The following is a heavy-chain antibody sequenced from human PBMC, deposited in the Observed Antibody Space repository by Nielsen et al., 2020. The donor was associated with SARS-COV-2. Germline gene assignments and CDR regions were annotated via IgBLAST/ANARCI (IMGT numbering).Heavy chain of an antibody. V-gene: IGHV1-18*01. D-gene: IGHD6-13*01. CDR3: AAVHSSSWYRADAFDI. J-gene: IGHJ3*02. CDR1: GYTFTSYG. CDR2: ISAYNGNT. Sequence: ASVNVSCKASGYTFTSYGISWVRQAPGQGLEWMGWISAYNGNTNYAQKLKGRVTMTTDTSTSTAYMELRSLRSDDTAVYYCAAVHSSSWYRADAFDIWGQGTMVTVSS.